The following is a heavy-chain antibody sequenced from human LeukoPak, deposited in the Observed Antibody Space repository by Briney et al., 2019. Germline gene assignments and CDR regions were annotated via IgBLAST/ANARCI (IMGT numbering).Heavy chain of an antibody. CDR2: IKSKTDGGTT. CDR1: GFTFSNAW. D-gene: IGHD2-2*01. CDR3: TTSVYCSSTSCYVGGY. Sequence: PGGSLRLSCAASGFTFSNAWMSWVRQAPGKRLEWVGRIKSKTDGGTTDYAAHVKGRFTISRDDSKNTLDLQMNSLKTEDTAVYYCTTSVYCSSTSCYVGGYWGQGTLVTVSS. J-gene: IGHJ4*02. V-gene: IGHV3-15*01.